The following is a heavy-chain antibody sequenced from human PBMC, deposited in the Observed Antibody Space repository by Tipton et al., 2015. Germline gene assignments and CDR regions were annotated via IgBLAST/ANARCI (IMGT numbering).Heavy chain of an antibody. J-gene: IGHJ4*02. Sequence: LRLSCTVSGGSVSSGSYYWSWIRQPPGKGLEWIGYISYTETSHYNASLKSRVTISIDTSKNQFSLKLSSVTAADTAVYYCARARGRHGGLFDSWGQGTLVTVSS. CDR2: ISYTETS. V-gene: IGHV4-61*01. CDR1: GGSVSSGSYY. CDR3: ARARGRHGGLFDS. D-gene: IGHD4-23*01.